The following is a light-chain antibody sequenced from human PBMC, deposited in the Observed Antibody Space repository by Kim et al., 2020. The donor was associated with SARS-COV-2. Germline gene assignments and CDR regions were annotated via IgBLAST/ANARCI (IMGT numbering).Light chain of an antibody. CDR2: TNT. CDR3: AAWDDSLNGYWV. V-gene: IGLV1-44*01. CDR1: SSNIESYT. Sequence: QRVTISCSGSSSNIESYTVNWYQQLPGAAPKLLIYTNTQRPSGVPDRFSGSKSGTSASLAISGLQSEDEADYYCAAWDDSLNGYWVFGGGTKLTVL. J-gene: IGLJ3*02.